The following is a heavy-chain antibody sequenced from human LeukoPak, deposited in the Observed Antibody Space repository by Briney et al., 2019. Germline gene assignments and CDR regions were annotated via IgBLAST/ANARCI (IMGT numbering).Heavy chain of an antibody. V-gene: IGHV3-21*01. J-gene: IGHJ4*02. Sequence: GGSLRLSCAASGFTFSSYGMSWVRQAPGKGLEWVSSISSSSSYIYYADSVKGRFTISRDNAKNSLYLQMNSLRAEDTAVYYCARDMAVAGTFDYWGQGTLVTVSS. CDR1: GFTFSSYG. D-gene: IGHD6-19*01. CDR3: ARDMAVAGTFDY. CDR2: ISSSSSYI.